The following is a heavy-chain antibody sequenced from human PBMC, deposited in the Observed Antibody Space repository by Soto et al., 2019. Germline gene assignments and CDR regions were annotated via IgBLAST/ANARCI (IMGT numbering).Heavy chain of an antibody. V-gene: IGHV4-39*01. CDR3: AKNLPRTGRFDY. CDR2: IYYIGKT. Sequence: SEALSVTCTLSVASITSTTYFWAWILQPPGRGLEWVGSIYYIGKTHYNPSLKNRVTISVDRSKNQFSLQMTSVTAADTAVYYCAKNLPRTGRFDYWGQGTLVTVSS. J-gene: IGHJ4*02. CDR1: VASITSTTYF.